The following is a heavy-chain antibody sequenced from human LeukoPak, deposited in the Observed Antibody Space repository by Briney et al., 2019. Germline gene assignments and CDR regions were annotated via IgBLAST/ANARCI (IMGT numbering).Heavy chain of an antibody. V-gene: IGHV3-74*01. CDR3: ASTRFDP. Sequence: PGGSLTLSCAADGFTFSSYWMHWVRPPAGKWLVWVGRINSDGSSTSYADSVKGRFTISRDNAKNTLYLQMNSLRAEDTAVYYCASTRFDPWGQGTLVTVSS. CDR2: INSDGSST. CDR1: GFTFSSYW. J-gene: IGHJ5*02.